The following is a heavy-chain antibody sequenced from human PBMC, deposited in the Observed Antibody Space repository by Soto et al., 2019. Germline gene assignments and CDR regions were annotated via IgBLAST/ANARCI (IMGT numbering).Heavy chain of an antibody. CDR3: AREIAVAGYYFDY. Sequence: ASVKVSFKASGYTFTGYYMHWVRQAPGQGLEWMGWINPNSGGTNYAQKFQGWVTMTRDTSISTAYMELSRLRSDDTAVYYCAREIAVAGYYFDYWGQGTLVTVSS. D-gene: IGHD6-19*01. CDR2: INPNSGGT. CDR1: GYTFTGYY. V-gene: IGHV1-2*04. J-gene: IGHJ4*02.